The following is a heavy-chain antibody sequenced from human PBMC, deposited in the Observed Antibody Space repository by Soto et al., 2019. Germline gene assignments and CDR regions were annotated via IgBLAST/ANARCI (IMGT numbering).Heavy chain of an antibody. CDR3: ARGGYSYGYGYYYGMDV. CDR1: GYSFTSYW. Sequence: GESLKISCKGSGYSFTSYWISWVRQMPGKGLEWMGRIDPSDSYTNYSPSFQGHVTISADKSISTAYLQWSSLKASDTAMYYCARGGYSYGYGYYYGMDVWGQGTTVTVSS. V-gene: IGHV5-10-1*01. J-gene: IGHJ6*02. CDR2: IDPSDSYT. D-gene: IGHD5-18*01.